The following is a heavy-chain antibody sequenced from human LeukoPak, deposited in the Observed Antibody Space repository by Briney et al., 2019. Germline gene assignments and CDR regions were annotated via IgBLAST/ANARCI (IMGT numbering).Heavy chain of an antibody. V-gene: IGHV1-2*02. J-gene: IGHJ6*03. CDR2: INPSSGGT. CDR1: GYTFTGYY. Sequence: ASVKVSFKASGYTFTGYYMHWVGQPAGQGGEGMGGINPSSGGTNYAQKFQGRVTMTRDTSISTAYMELSRLRSDDTAVYYCARDAKWELPSIYYYYMDVWGKGTTVTVSS. CDR3: ARDAKWELPSIYYYYMDV. D-gene: IGHD1-26*01.